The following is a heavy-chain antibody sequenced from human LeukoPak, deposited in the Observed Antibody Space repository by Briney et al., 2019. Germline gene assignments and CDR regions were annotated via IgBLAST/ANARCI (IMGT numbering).Heavy chain of an antibody. CDR3: ARERVTPFMDY. V-gene: IGHV3-48*01. J-gene: IGHJ4*02. Sequence: PGGSLRLSCAASGFTFSSYSMNWVRQARGKWLEWISYISGDGTNIYYAHSVWGRFTISRDSAKNSLYLQMNSLMAEDTAVYYCARERVTPFMDYWGQGTLVTVSS. CDR2: ISGDGTNI. D-gene: IGHD2-21*02. CDR1: GFTFSSYS.